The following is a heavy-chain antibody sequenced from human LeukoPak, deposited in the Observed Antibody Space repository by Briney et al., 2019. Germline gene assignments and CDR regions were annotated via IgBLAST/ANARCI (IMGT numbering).Heavy chain of an antibody. J-gene: IGHJ6*04. CDR1: GFTFSSYE. Sequence: PGGSLRLSCAVSGFTFSSYEMNWVRQAPGKGLEWVSYISSSGSTIYYADSVKGRFTISRDNAKNSLYLQMNSLRAEDTAVYYCARESPKFPYYYYGMDVWGKGTTVTVSS. CDR2: ISSSGSTI. CDR3: ARESPKFPYYYYGMDV. V-gene: IGHV3-48*03.